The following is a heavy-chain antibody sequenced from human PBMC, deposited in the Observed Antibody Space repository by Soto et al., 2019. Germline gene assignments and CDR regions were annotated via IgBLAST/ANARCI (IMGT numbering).Heavy chain of an antibody. D-gene: IGHD2-2*01. J-gene: IGHJ5*02. CDR2: IYYSGST. Sequence: SETLSLTCTVSGGSISSGGYYWSWIRQHPGKGLEWIGYIYYSGSTYYNPSLKSRVTISVDTSKNQFSLKLSSVTAADTAVYYCAKYQPLLSGNWFDPWGQGTLVTVSS. V-gene: IGHV4-31*03. CDR1: GGSISSGGYY. CDR3: AKYQPLLSGNWFDP.